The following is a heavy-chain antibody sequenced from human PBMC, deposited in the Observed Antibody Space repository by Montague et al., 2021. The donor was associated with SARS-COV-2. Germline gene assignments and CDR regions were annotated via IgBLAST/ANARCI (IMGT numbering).Heavy chain of an antibody. Sequence: SETLSLTCTVSGGSISSSSYYWDWIRQPPGKGLEWIGSIYYSGSTYYNPSLKSRVTISVDTSKNQFSLKLSSVTAADTAVYYCARKASRGITMFPVVTASCYFDNWGQGTLVTVS. V-gene: IGHV4-39*01. CDR3: ARKASRGITMFPVVTASCYFDN. J-gene: IGHJ4*02. CDR2: IYYSGST. CDR1: GGSISSSSYY. D-gene: IGHD3-3*01.